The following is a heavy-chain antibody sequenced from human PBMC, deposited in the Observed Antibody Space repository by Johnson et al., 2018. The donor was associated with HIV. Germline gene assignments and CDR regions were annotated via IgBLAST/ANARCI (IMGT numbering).Heavy chain of an antibody. CDR1: GFSFSAYA. CDR2: IEQDGSEK. CDR3: ARRDNSGWADAFDI. V-gene: IGHV3-7*01. J-gene: IGHJ3*02. Sequence: VQLVESGGGLVQPGGSLRLSCAASGFSFSAYAMSWVRQAPGKGLEWVANIEQDGSEKYYVDSVKGRFTISRDNSKNTLYLQMNSLRGEDTAVYYCARRDNSGWADAFDIWGQGTMVTVSS. D-gene: IGHD6-19*01.